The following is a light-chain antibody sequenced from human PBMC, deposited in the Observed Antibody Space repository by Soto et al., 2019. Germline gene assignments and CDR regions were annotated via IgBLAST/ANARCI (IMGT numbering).Light chain of an antibody. CDR3: AAWDDSLSVYV. V-gene: IGLV1-47*01. Sequence: QSVLTQPPSVSGAPGQRVTISCTGSSSNIGAGYDVHWYQQLPGTAPKLLIFRNNQRPSGVPDRFSDSKSGTSASLAISGLRSEDEADYYCAAWDDSLSVYVFGTVTKVTGL. J-gene: IGLJ1*01. CDR2: RNN. CDR1: SSNIGAGYD.